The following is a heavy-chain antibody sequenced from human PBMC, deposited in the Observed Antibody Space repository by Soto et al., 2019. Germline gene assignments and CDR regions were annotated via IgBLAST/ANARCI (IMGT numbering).Heavy chain of an antibody. CDR2: IGHLETN. V-gene: IGHV4-30-2*06. D-gene: IGHD2-15*01. CDR1: GAAMTYGGYS. Sequence: KPSETLSLTFSVSGAAMTYGGYSWSWIRQSPDKGLEWLGYIGHLETNYYQQSFKSRLSLSIDRTRTQFSLSLSSMTAADKAAYYCARGGGYDSFHXWGQGIQVTVSX. CDR3: ARGGGYDSFHX. J-gene: IGHJ4*02.